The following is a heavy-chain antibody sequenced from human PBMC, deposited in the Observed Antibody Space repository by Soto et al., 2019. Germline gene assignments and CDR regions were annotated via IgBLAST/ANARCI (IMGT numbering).Heavy chain of an antibody. CDR2: ISYGGST. Sequence: QVQLQESGPGLVKPSQTLSLTCTVSGGSINSGGYCWSWIRQHPGKGLDWIGCISYGGSTSYNPSLKRRVTMSVDTSKNQFSLRLPSLTAAATAVYYCSRGVLVWGQGALITVSS. D-gene: IGHD1-1*01. J-gene: IGHJ4*02. CDR3: SRGVLV. CDR1: GGSINSGGYC. V-gene: IGHV4-31*03.